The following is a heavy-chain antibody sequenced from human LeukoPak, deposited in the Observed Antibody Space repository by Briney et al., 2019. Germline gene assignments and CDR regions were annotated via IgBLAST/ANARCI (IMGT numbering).Heavy chain of an antibody. CDR3: AKVALGYCSGSSCYYFDY. Sequence: PGGSLTLSCEASGFTFSGYAMSWVRQAPGKGLEWVSSINAFGARTYYADSVKGRFTISRDNSKNTLYLQMNSLRAEDTALYYCAKVALGYCSGSSCYYFDYGGQGTLVTVSS. CDR1: GFTFSGYA. D-gene: IGHD2-15*01. CDR2: INAFGART. V-gene: IGHV3-23*01. J-gene: IGHJ4*02.